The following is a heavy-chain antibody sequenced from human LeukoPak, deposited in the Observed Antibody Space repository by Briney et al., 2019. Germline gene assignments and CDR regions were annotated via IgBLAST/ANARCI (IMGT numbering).Heavy chain of an antibody. V-gene: IGHV4-34*01. Sequence: SETLSLTCAVYGGSFSGYYWSWIRQPPGKGLKWIGEINHSRSTNYNPSLKSRVTISVDTSKSQFSLKLNSVTAADTAVYYCAVGVPAADRSSHWFDPWGQGTLVTVSS. J-gene: IGHJ5*02. CDR3: AVGVPAADRSSHWFDP. CDR2: INHSRST. D-gene: IGHD2-2*01. CDR1: GGSFSGYY.